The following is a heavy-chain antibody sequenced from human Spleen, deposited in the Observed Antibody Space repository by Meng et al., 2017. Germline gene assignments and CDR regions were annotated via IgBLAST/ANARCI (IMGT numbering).Heavy chain of an antibody. CDR3: ASRDTSYYDTSGYYFDY. CDR1: GGTFSNYA. D-gene: IGHD3-22*01. J-gene: IGHJ4*02. Sequence: SVKVSCKASGGTFSNYAINWVRQAPGQGLEWMGGIIPIYGSPKYAQKFQGRVTITADESTSTAYMELSSLRSEDTAVYFCASRDTSYYDTSGYYFDYWGQGTLVTVSS. V-gene: IGHV1-69*13. CDR2: IIPIYGSP.